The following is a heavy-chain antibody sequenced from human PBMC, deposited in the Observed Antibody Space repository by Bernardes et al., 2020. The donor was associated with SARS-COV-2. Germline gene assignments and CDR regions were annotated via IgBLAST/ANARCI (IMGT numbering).Heavy chain of an antibody. J-gene: IGHJ4*02. CDR1: GFTVSSNF. CDR2: INGDGSSI. D-gene: IGHD1-26*01. CDR3: ARGSGNYYFDY. Sequence: GGSLRLSCAASGFTVSSNFMSWVRQAPGEGLEWVSRINGDGSSINYADSVKGRFTISRDNARNTLYLEMNSLRAEDTAVYYCARGSGNYYFDYWGQGTLVTVSS. V-gene: IGHV3-74*01.